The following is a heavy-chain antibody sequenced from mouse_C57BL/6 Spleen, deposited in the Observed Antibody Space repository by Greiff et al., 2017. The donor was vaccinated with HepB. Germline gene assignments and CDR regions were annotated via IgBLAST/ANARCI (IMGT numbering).Heavy chain of an antibody. V-gene: IGHV5-4*03. CDR1: GFTFSSYA. J-gene: IGHJ1*03. CDR2: ISDGGSYT. Sequence: EVKLEESGGGLVKPGGSLKLSCAASGFTFSSYAMSWVRQTPEKRLEWVATISDGGSYTYYPDNVKGRFTISRDNAKNNLYLQMGHLKSEDTAMYYCASLWYFDVWGTGTTVTVSS. CDR3: ASLWYFDV.